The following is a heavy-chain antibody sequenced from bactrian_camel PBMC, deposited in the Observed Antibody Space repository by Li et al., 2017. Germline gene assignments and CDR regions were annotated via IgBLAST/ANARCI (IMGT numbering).Heavy chain of an antibody. CDR1: GLSVSDSS. CDR2: IRRDDLT. Sequence: HVQLVESGGGSVPAGGSLRLSCAPSGLSVSDSSMAWFRQSPGKEPEAVAAIRRDDLTAYTDSVKGRFAISRDNGENAVRLRMSDLSPRDSAVYFCAVDRPIRLVARIIRFRKIRNCGDTDDLYWGQGTQVTVSS. V-gene: IGHV3S53*01. D-gene: IGHD7*01. J-gene: IGHJ4*01. CDR3: AVDRPIRLVARIIRFRKIRNCGDTDDLY.